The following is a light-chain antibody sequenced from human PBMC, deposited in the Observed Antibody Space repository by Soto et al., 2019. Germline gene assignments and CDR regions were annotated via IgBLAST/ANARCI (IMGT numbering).Light chain of an antibody. CDR1: HGISTG. CDR3: EQANSFPFT. Sequence: DIQMTQSPSSVSASVGDRVTITSRASHGISTGLACSQQKPGKAPKLRGYSASSLKSGVPSRFSGSGYGTDVTLTITSLQPEDFATYYCEQANSFPFTCGRGTIVDI. CDR2: SAS. V-gene: IGKV1-12*01. J-gene: IGKJ3*01.